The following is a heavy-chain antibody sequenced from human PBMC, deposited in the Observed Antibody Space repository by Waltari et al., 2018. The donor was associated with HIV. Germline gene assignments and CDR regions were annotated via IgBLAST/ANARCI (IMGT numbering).Heavy chain of an antibody. CDR3: AKGTAEYYGSGRLGV. J-gene: IGHJ6*02. CDR1: GFTFDDYA. CDR2: ISWNSGSI. V-gene: IGHV3-9*01. Sequence: EVQLVESGGGLVQPGRSLRLSCAASGFTFDDYAMHWVRQAPGKGLECVSCISWNSGSIGYADSVKGRFTISRDNAKNSLYLQMNSLRAEDTALYYCAKGTAEYYGSGRLGVWGQGTTVTVSS. D-gene: IGHD3-10*01.